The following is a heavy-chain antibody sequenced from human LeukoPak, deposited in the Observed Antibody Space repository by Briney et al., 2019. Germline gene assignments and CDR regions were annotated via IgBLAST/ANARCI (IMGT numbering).Heavy chain of an antibody. CDR3: ARGYGSGSYDLNP. CDR1: GFTFSSYA. D-gene: IGHD3-10*01. Sequence: PGGSLRLSCAASGFTFSSYAMHWVRQAPGKGLEWVAVISYDGNNKYYADSVKGRFTISRDNSKNTLYLQMNSLRAEDTAVYYCARGYGSGSYDLNPWGQGTLVTVSS. V-gene: IGHV3-30*04. CDR2: ISYDGNNK. J-gene: IGHJ5*02.